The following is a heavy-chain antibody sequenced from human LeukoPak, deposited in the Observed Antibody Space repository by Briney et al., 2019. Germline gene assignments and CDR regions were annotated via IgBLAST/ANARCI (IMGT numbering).Heavy chain of an antibody. CDR3: SRTIVIGSPFFDY. D-gene: IGHD2/OR15-2a*01. J-gene: IGHJ4*02. CDR1: GGSISSGDYS. Sequence: SQTLSLTCTVSGGSISSGDYSWSWICQPPGKGLEWIGYIYYSGTTYYNPSLKSRATISVDTSKNQFSLKLSSVTAADTAVYYCSRTIVIGSPFFDYWGQGILVTVSS. CDR2: IYYSGTT. V-gene: IGHV4-30-4*01.